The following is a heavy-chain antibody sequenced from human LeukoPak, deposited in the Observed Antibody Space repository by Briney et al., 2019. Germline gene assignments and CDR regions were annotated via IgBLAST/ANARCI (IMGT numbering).Heavy chain of an antibody. Sequence: PGRSLRLSCAASGFTFSSYGMHWVRQAPGKGLEWVAVIWYDGSNKYYADSVKGRFTISRDNSKNTLYLRMNSLRAEDTAVYYCARDGVLYYDFWSGYYSAPDDWGQGTLVTVSS. CDR1: GFTFSSYG. CDR3: ARDGVLYYDFWSGYYSAPDD. J-gene: IGHJ4*02. V-gene: IGHV3-33*01. CDR2: IWYDGSNK. D-gene: IGHD3-3*01.